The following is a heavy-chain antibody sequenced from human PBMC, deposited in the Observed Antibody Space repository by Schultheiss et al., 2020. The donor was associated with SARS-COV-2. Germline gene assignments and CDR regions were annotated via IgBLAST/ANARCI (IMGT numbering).Heavy chain of an antibody. D-gene: IGHD3-22*01. CDR3: ARDYYDSSGYYYWYFDL. CDR2: ISSSGSTI. Sequence: SCAASGFTFSDYYMSWIRQAPGKGLEWVSYISSSGSTIYYADSVKGRFTISRDNAKNSLYLQMNSLRAEDTAVYYCARDYYDSSGYYYWYFDLWGRGTLVTVSS. J-gene: IGHJ2*01. CDR1: GFTFSDYY. V-gene: IGHV3-11*01.